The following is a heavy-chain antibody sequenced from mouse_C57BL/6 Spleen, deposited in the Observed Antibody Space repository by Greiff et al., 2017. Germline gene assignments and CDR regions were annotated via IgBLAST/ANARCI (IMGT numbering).Heavy chain of an antibody. Sequence: QVQLQQSGAELVRPGASVTLSCKASGYTFTDYEMHWVKQTPVHGLEWIGAIDPETGGTAYNQKFKGKAILTADKSSSTAYMELRSLTSEDSAVYYCTTDWEKGPFAYWGQGTLVTVSA. CDR1: GYTFTDYE. D-gene: IGHD4-1*01. V-gene: IGHV1-15*01. CDR2: IDPETGGT. J-gene: IGHJ3*01. CDR3: TTDWEKGPFAY.